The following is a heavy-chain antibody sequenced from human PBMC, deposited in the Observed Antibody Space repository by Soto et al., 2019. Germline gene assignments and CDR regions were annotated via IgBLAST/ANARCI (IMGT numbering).Heavy chain of an antibody. CDR2: ISSTTNYI. CDR1: GFTYTRYS. V-gene: IGHV3-21*06. CDR3: TRESEDLTSNFDY. J-gene: IGHJ4*02. Sequence: GGSLRLSCATSGFTYTRYSMNWVRQAPGKGLEWVSSISSTTNYIYYGDSMKGRFTISRDNAKNSLYLEMNSLRAEDTAVYYCTRESEDLTSNFDYWGQGTLVTVSS.